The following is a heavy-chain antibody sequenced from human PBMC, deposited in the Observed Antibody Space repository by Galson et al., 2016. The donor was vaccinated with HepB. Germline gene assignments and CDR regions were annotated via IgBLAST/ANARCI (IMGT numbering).Heavy chain of an antibody. Sequence: ETLSLTCAVSGHSSREYYWSWIRQAPEKGLEWIGEVNHLGRKIYNPFLQSRVTLSMDTSRTQFSLSLKSVTAADTAIYFCARSMGGFRGGRSGYDFFEGGQATVVTVSS. V-gene: IGHV4-34*01. CDR1: GHSSREYY. D-gene: IGHD3-3*01. CDR2: VNHLGRK. J-gene: IGHJ4*02. CDR3: ARSMGGFRGGRSGYDFFE.